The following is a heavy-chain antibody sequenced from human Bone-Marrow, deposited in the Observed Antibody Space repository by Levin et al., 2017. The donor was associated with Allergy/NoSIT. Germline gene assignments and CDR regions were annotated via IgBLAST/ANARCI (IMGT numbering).Heavy chain of an antibody. CDR3: ARDAGRNFDS. Sequence: PGGSLRLSCAASGFTFSDYYMSWIRQAPGKGLEWISYIITSGTHTFYADFVKGRFTVSRDNPRNTLYLQMNSLSAEDTAVYYCARDAGRNFDSWGQGAVVTVSS. D-gene: IGHD6-13*01. CDR2: IITSGTHT. V-gene: IGHV3-11*06. J-gene: IGHJ4*02. CDR1: GFTFSDYY.